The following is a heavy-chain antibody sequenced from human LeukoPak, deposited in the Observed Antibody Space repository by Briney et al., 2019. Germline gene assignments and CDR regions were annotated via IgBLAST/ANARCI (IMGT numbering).Heavy chain of an antibody. CDR3: ARDGRFPPEVLPRYLDY. V-gene: IGHV4-39*07. Sequence: PSETLSLTCTVSGGSISSSSYYWGWIRQPPGKGLEWIGSIYYSGSTYYNPSLKSRVTISVDTSKNQFSLKLSSVTAADTAVYYCARDGRFPPEVLPRYLDYWGQGTLVTVSS. CDR2: IYYSGST. J-gene: IGHJ4*02. D-gene: IGHD1-26*01. CDR1: GGSISSSSYY.